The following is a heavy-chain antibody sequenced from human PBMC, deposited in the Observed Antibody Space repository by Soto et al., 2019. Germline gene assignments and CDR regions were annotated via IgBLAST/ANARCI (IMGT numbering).Heavy chain of an antibody. D-gene: IGHD1-1*01. CDR1: GFTFSNNA. Sequence: ESGGGVVQPGRSLRLSCAASGFTFSNNAMDWVRQAPGKGLEWVAVISYDGSNKYIAESVKGRFTISRDNSKNTLFLQMNSLRAENTAVYYCARGTTTSAFSGMDVWGQGTTVTVSS. V-gene: IGHV3-30-3*01. CDR3: ARGTTTSAFSGMDV. CDR2: ISYDGSNK. J-gene: IGHJ6*02.